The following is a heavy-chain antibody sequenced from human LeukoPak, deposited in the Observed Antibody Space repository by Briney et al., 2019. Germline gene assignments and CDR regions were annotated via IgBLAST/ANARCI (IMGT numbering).Heavy chain of an antibody. J-gene: IGHJ4*02. CDR2: INPNSGGT. D-gene: IGHD5-24*01. Sequence: ASVKVSCKASGYTFTDYYIHWVRQAPGQGLEWMGRINPNSGGTNYAQIFQGRVTMTRDTSITTAYMELRILKSDDTAVYYCARRMDGYNLAFDYWGQGTLVTVSS. CDR1: GYTFTDYY. CDR3: ARRMDGYNLAFDY. V-gene: IGHV1-2*06.